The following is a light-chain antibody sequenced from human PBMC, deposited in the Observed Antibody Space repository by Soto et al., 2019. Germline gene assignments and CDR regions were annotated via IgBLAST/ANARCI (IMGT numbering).Light chain of an antibody. CDR2: DAS. CDR1: QSVSSY. CDR3: QQRSNWPPT. Sequence: EILLTQSPATLSLSPGERATLSCRASQSVSSYLAWYQQKPGQAPRLLIYDASNRATGIPARFSGSGSGTDFTITISSLEPEDVAVYYCQQRSNWPPTFGGGTKVEIK. J-gene: IGKJ4*01. V-gene: IGKV3-11*01.